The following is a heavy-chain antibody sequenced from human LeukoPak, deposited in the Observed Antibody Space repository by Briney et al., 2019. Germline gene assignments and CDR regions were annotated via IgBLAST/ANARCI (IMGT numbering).Heavy chain of an antibody. CDR2: INPSGGAT. J-gene: IGHJ3*02. V-gene: IGHV1-46*01. Sequence: GASVKVSCKASGYTFTNYFIHWVRQAPGQGLEWLGVINPSGGATSYAQKFPGRVTMTRDTSTSTVYMELSSLRPDDTAVYYCAKQAWGYTYGPTDAFDIWGQGTMVTVSS. D-gene: IGHD5-18*01. CDR1: GYTFTNYF. CDR3: AKQAWGYTYGPTDAFDI.